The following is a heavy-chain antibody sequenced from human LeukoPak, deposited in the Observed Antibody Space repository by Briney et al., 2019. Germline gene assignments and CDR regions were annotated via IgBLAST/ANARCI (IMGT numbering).Heavy chain of an antibody. V-gene: IGHV3-53*01. CDR1: GFXVRNNY. Sequence: GGSLRLSCAASGFXVRNNYMNWVRQAPGKGLEWVSGIYSDGSTYYADSVKGRFTISRDNSKNTLYLQMNSLRAEDTAVYYCARGSYCSGGSCYPLFDYWGQGTLVTVSS. J-gene: IGHJ4*02. D-gene: IGHD2-15*01. CDR3: ARGSYCSGGSCYPLFDY. CDR2: IYSDGST.